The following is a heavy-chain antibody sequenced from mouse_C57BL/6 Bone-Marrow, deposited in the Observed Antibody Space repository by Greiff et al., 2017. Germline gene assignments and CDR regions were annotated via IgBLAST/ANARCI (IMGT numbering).Heavy chain of an antibody. CDR2: IYPRSGNT. D-gene: IGHD6-1*01. CDR3: ARLRPQPPYAMDY. Sequence: QVQLKESGAELARPGASVKLSCKASGYTFTSYGISWVKQRTGQGLEWIGEIYPRSGNTYYNEKFKGKATLTADKSSSTAYMELRSLTSEDSAVYFCARLRPQPPYAMDYWGQGTSVTVSS. J-gene: IGHJ4*01. V-gene: IGHV1-81*01. CDR1: GYTFTSYG.